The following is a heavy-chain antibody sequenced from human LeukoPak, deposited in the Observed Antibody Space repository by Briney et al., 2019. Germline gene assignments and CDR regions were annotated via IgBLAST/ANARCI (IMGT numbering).Heavy chain of an antibody. Sequence: GGSLRLSCAASGFTFSSYAMSWVRQAPGKGLEWVSAISGSGGSTYYADSVKGRFTISRDNSKNTLYPQMNSLRAEDTAVYYCAKVGVGELLDEYFQHWGQGTLVTVSS. CDR1: GFTFSSYA. J-gene: IGHJ1*01. V-gene: IGHV3-23*01. CDR2: ISGSGGST. CDR3: AKVGVGELLDEYFQH. D-gene: IGHD3-10*01.